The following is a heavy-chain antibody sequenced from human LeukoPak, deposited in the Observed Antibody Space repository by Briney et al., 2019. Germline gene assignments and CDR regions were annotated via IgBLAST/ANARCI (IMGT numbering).Heavy chain of an antibody. CDR2: ISASSNYI. CDR1: GFTFSSYS. Sequence: PGGSLRLSCAASGFTFSSYSMNWVRQAPGKGLEWVSSISASSNYIYYADSLKGRFTISRDNTRNSLYLQMNGLRAEDTAVYYCARGPPHDSWGRGTLVTVSS. CDR3: ARGPPHDS. V-gene: IGHV3-21*01. J-gene: IGHJ4*02.